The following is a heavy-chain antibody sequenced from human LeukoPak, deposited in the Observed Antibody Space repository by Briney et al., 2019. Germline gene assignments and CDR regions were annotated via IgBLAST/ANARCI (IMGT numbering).Heavy chain of an antibody. CDR1: GFTFSSYA. V-gene: IGHV3-23*01. CDR3: AKPPGRGYCSSTSCRNWFDP. D-gene: IGHD2-2*01. Sequence: PGGSLRLPCAASGFTFSSYAMSWVRQAPGKGLEWVSAISGSGGSTYYADSVKGRFTISRDNSKNTLYLQMNSLRAEDTAVYYCAKPPGRGYCSSTSCRNWFDPWGQGTLVTVSS. CDR2: ISGSGGST. J-gene: IGHJ5*02.